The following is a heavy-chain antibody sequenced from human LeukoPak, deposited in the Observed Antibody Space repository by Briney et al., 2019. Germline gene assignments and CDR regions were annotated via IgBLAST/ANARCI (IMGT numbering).Heavy chain of an antibody. CDR3: ARDDRSDY. D-gene: IGHD2-15*01. J-gene: IGHJ4*02. CDR2: INPNSGGT. Sequence: ASVTVSCKASGYTFTGYYMDWVRQAPGQGLEWMGWINPNSGGTNSAQKFQGRVTMTRDTSISTAYMELSRLRSDDTAVYYCARDDRSDYWGEGTLVTVSS. V-gene: IGHV1-2*02. CDR1: GYTFTGYY.